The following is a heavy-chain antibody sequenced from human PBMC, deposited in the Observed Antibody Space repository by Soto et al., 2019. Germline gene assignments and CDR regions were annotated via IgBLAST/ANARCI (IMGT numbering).Heavy chain of an antibody. CDR1: GFSFGSYA. J-gene: IGHJ4*02. D-gene: IGHD3-3*01. CDR2: ISGSDGKT. CDR3: ARWSYLDY. V-gene: IGHV3-23*01. Sequence: GGSLRLSCAASGFSFGSYALSWVRQAPGKGLEWVSTISGSDGKTFYADSVKGRFSVSRDTSQSTLYLQMNSLRADDTAMYYCARWSYLDYWGQGTRVTVSS.